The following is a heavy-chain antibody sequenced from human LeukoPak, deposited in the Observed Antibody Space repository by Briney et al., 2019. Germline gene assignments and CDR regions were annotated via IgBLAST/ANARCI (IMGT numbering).Heavy chain of an antibody. D-gene: IGHD6-19*01. J-gene: IGHJ4*02. V-gene: IGHV4-38-2*01. CDR3: ASGATVVPSQWLVFREVDY. Sequence: SETLSLTCAVSGYSISSGYYWGWIRQPPGKGLEWIGSIYHSGSTYYNPSLKSRVTISVDTSKNQFSLKLSSVTAAGTAVYYCASGATVVPSQWLVFREVDYWGQGTSVTGSS. CDR2: IYHSGST. CDR1: GYSISSGYY.